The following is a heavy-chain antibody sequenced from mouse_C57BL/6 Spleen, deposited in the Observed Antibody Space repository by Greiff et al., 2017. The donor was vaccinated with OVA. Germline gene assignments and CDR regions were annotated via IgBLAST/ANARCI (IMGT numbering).Heavy chain of an antibody. CDR2: ISYDGSN. V-gene: IGHV3-6*01. CDR1: GYSITSGYY. CDR3: AREGYDGQGYFDY. D-gene: IGHD2-3*01. J-gene: IGHJ2*01. Sequence: EVKLQESGPGLVKPSQSLSLTCSVTGYSITSGYYWNWIRQFPGNKLEWMGYISYDGSNNYNPSLKNRISITRDTSKNQFFLKLNSVTTEDTATYYCAREGYDGQGYFDYWGQGTTLTVSS.